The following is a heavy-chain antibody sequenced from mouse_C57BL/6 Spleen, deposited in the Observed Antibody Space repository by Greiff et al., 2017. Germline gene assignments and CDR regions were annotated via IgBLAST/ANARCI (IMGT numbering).Heavy chain of an antibody. D-gene: IGHD1-1*01. J-gene: IGHJ1*03. CDR1: GFTFSSYA. Sequence: DVKLVESGGGLVKPGGSLKLSCAASGFTFSSYAMSWVRQTPEKRLEWVATISDGGSYTYYPDNVKGRFTISRDNAKNNLYLQMSHLKAEDTAMYYCARDDYGSSRGYFDVWGTGTTVTVSS. CDR2: ISDGGSYT. CDR3: ARDDYGSSRGYFDV. V-gene: IGHV5-4*01.